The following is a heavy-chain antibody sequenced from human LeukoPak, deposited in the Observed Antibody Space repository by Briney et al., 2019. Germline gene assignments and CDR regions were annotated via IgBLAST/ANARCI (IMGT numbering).Heavy chain of an antibody. CDR1: GGSISSYY. J-gene: IGHJ5*02. CDR3: TRDRIGYCTNGVCYTSSSSSWYWFDP. CDR2: IYTSGST. Sequence: SETLSLTCTVSGGSISSYYWSWIRQPAGKGLEWIGRIYTSGSTNYNPSLKSRVTMSVDTSKNQFSLKLSSVTAADTAVYYCTRDRIGYCTNGVCYTSSSSSWYWFDPWGQGTLVTVSS. V-gene: IGHV4-4*07. D-gene: IGHD2-8*01.